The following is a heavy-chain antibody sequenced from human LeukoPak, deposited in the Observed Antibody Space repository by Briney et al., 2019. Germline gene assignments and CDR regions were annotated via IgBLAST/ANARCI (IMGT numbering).Heavy chain of an antibody. CDR2: INAGNGNT. V-gene: IGHV1-3*01. Sequence: ASVKVSCKASGYTFTSYAMHWVRQAPGQRLEWMGWINAGNGNTKYSQKFQGRVTITRDTSASTAYMELSSLRSEDTAVYYCAGRSSGFTRGAFDIWGQGTMVTASS. D-gene: IGHD6-19*01. CDR3: AGRSSGFTRGAFDI. J-gene: IGHJ3*02. CDR1: GYTFTSYA.